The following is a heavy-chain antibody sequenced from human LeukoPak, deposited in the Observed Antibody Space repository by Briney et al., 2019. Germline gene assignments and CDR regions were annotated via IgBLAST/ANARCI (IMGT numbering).Heavy chain of an antibody. J-gene: IGHJ4*02. CDR3: ARVPGWEGGFDY. CDR1: GGSISSGGYY. Sequence: SETLSLTCTVSGGSISSGGYYWSWIRQPPGKGLEWIGSIYYSGSTYYNPSLKSRVTISVDTSKNQFSLKLSSVTAADTAVYYCARVPGWEGGFDYWGQGTLVTVSS. CDR2: IYYSGST. D-gene: IGHD1-26*01. V-gene: IGHV4-39*07.